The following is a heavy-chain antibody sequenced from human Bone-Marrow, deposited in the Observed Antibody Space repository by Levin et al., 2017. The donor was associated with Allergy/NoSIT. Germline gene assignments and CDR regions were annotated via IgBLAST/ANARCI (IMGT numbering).Heavy chain of an antibody. Sequence: PGGSLRLSCAASGFTFSSYGMHWVRQAPGKGLEWVAVIWYDGSNKYYADSVKGRFTISRDNSKNTLYLQMNSLRAEDTAVYYCARDSYSGYEDYWGQGTLVTVSS. V-gene: IGHV3-33*01. J-gene: IGHJ4*02. D-gene: IGHD5-12*01. CDR1: GFTFSSYG. CDR2: IWYDGSNK. CDR3: ARDSYSGYEDY.